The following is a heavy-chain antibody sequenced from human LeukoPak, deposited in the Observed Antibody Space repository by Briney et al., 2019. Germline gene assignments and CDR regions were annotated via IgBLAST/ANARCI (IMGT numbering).Heavy chain of an antibody. D-gene: IGHD3-10*01. V-gene: IGHV4-39*01. J-gene: IGHJ1*01. Sequence: PSETLSLTCTVSGGSISSSSYYWGWIRQPPGKGLEWIGSIYYSGSTYYNPSLKSRVTISVDTSKNQFSLKLSSVTAADTAVYYCARHMPDYYGSGGAEYFQHWGQGTLVTVSS. CDR1: GGSISSSSYY. CDR2: IYYSGST. CDR3: ARHMPDYYGSGGAEYFQH.